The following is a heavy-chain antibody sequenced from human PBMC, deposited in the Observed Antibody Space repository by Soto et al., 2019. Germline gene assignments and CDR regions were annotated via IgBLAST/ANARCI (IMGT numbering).Heavy chain of an antibody. D-gene: IGHD3-9*01. V-gene: IGHV1-18*04. CDR3: ARDRHYDILTGYYGYYYYYGMDV. CDR1: GYTFTSYG. J-gene: IGHJ6*02. Sequence: QVQLVQSGAEVKKPGASVKVSCKASGYTFTSYGISWVRQAPGQGLEWMGWISAYNGNTNYAQKLQGRVTMTTDTSTSTAYMELRSLRSDATAVYYCARDRHYDILTGYYGYYYYYGMDVWGQGTTVTVSS. CDR2: ISAYNGNT.